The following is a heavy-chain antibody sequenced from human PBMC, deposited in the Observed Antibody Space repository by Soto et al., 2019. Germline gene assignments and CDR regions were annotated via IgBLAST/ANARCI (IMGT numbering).Heavy chain of an antibody. V-gene: IGHV3-66*01. CDR1: GFTDSSNF. CDR3: ARAHINDDLVY. Sequence: PGGSLRLSCEASGFTDSSNFMSWVRQAPGKGLECVSVSYGGCXTXXXXXXXXXXXXSXDDXXDSXXXXXXXLRAEDTAVYYCARAHINDDLVYWGQGX. D-gene: IGHD1-1*01. CDR2: SYGGCXT. J-gene: IGHJ4*02.